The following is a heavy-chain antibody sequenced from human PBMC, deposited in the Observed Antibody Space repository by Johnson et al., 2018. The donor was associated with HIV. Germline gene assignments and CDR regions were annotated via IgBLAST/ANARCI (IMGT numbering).Heavy chain of an antibody. CDR2: ISWNSGSI. D-gene: IGHD6-19*01. Sequence: VQLVESGGGLVQPGRSLRLSCAASGFTFDDYAMHWVRQAPGKGLEWVSGISWNSGSIGYADSVKGRFTISRDNAKNSLYLQMNRLRAEDTAVYYCARSHGSSGRGAFDIWGQGTMVTVSS. CDR3: ARSHGSSGRGAFDI. J-gene: IGHJ3*02. CDR1: GFTFDDYA. V-gene: IGHV3-9*01.